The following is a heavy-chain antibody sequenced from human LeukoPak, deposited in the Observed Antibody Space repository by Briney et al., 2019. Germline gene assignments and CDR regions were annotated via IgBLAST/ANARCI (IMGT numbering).Heavy chain of an antibody. CDR1: GYTFTSYD. D-gene: IGHD3-3*01. Sequence: GASVKVSCKASGYTFTSYDINWVRQATGQGLEWRGWMNPNSGNTGYAQKFQGRVTMTRNTSISTAYMELSSLRSEDTAVYYCARVSTIFGFAPWGQGPLVTVSS. J-gene: IGHJ5*02. CDR3: ARVSTIFGFAP. V-gene: IGHV1-8*01. CDR2: MNPNSGNT.